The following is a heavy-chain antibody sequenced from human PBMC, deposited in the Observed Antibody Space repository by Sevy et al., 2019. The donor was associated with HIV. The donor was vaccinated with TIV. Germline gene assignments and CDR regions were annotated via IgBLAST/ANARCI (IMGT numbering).Heavy chain of an antibody. D-gene: IGHD3-22*01. V-gene: IGHV3-9*01. J-gene: IGHJ3*02. CDR1: GFTFDDYA. CDR2: ISWNSGGI. Sequence: GGSLRLSCAASGFTFDDYAMHWVRQAPGKGLEWVSGISWNSGGIGYADSVKGRFTISRDNAKNSLYLQMNSLRAEDTALYYCAKLPDYYDSSGLKGYAFDIWGQGTMVTVSS. CDR3: AKLPDYYDSSGLKGYAFDI.